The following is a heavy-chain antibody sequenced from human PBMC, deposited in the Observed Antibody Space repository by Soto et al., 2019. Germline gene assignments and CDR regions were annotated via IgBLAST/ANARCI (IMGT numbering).Heavy chain of an antibody. CDR3: ARDPKGLYSGSYYYYYGMDV. CDR2: ISSSSSTI. D-gene: IGHD1-26*01. Sequence: GGSLRLSCAASGFTFSSYSMNWVRQAPGKGLEWVSYISSSSSTIYYADSVKGRFTISRDNAKNSLYLQMNSLRDEDTAVYYCARDPKGLYSGSYYYYYGMDVWGQGTTVTVSS. J-gene: IGHJ6*02. V-gene: IGHV3-48*02. CDR1: GFTFSSYS.